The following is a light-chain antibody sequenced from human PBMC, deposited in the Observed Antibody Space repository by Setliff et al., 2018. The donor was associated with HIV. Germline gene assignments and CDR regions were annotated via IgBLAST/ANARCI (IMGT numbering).Light chain of an antibody. CDR1: SSDVGGYNY. Sequence: QSALTQPASVSGSPGQSITISCTGTSSDVGGYNYVSWYQQHPGKAPKLMIFDVSNRPSGVSNRFSGSKSGNTASLTIYGLQAEDEADYYCSSYTTSSTVVFGGGTKGTV. CDR2: DVS. V-gene: IGLV2-14*03. J-gene: IGLJ2*01. CDR3: SSYTTSSTVV.